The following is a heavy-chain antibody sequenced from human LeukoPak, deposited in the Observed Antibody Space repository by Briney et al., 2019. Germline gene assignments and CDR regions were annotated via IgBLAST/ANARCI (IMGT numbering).Heavy chain of an antibody. CDR3: ARAGRAIVVVPAYDY. Sequence: GGSLRLSCAASGFTFSSYAMSWVRQAPGKGLVWVSRINTDGSSTSYADSVKGRFTISRDNAKNTLYLQMNSLRAEDTAVYYCARAGRAIVVVPAYDYWGQGTLVTVSS. D-gene: IGHD2-2*01. V-gene: IGHV3-74*01. J-gene: IGHJ4*02. CDR2: INTDGSST. CDR1: GFTFSSYA.